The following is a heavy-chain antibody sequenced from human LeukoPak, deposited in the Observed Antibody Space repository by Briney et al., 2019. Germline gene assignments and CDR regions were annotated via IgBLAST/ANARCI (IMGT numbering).Heavy chain of an antibody. J-gene: IGHJ4*02. V-gene: IGHV3-30*02. CDR2: IRYDGSNK. CDR3: AKDFLYSSSSVGGY. CDR1: GFTFSSYS. D-gene: IGHD6-6*01. Sequence: PGGSLRLSCAASGFTFSSYSMNWVRQAPGKGLEWVAFIRYDGSNKYYADSVKGRFTISRDNSKNTLYLQMNSLRAEDTAVYYCAKDFLYSSSSVGGYWGQGTLVTVSS.